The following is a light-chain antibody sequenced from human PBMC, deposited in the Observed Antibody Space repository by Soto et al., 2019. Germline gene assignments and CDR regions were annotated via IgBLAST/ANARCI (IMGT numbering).Light chain of an antibody. CDR1: QSVSSY. V-gene: IGKV3-11*01. J-gene: IGKJ4*01. CDR2: DAS. CDR3: QQPSNWPLT. Sequence: EIVLTQSPATLSLSPGERATLSCRASQSVSSYLAWYQQKPGQAPRLLIYDASTRATGIPASFSGSGSGSDFTLTIGSLEPEDVAVYYCQQPSNWPLTFGGGTKVEIK.